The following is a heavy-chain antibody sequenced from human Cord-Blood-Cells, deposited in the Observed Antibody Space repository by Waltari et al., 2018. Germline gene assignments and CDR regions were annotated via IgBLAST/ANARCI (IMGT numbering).Heavy chain of an antibody. CDR3: ARGSSSSFDY. Sequence: EVQLVESGGGLVKPGGSLRLSCPASGFTFSSYSMNWVRQAPGKGLEWVSSISSSSSYIYYADSVKGRFTISRDNAKNSLYLQMNSLRAEDTTVYYCARGSSSSFDYWGQGTLVTVSS. D-gene: IGHD6-6*01. CDR1: GFTFSSYS. CDR2: ISSSSSYI. J-gene: IGHJ4*02. V-gene: IGHV3-21*01.